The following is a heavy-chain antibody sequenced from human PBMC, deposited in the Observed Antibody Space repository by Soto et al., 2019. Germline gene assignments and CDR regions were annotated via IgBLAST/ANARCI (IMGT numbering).Heavy chain of an antibody. CDR1: GYRFSSYW. D-gene: IGHD2-8*01. CDR3: ARQGSNGAYYYYGMDV. CDR2: IYPGDSDT. V-gene: IGHV5-51*01. Sequence: GESLKISCKGAGYRFSSYWIAWVRQMPGKGLEWMGIIYPGDSDTIYSPSFQGQVTMSVDKSNSTAYLQWSRLKASDTAMYYCARQGSNGAYYYYGMDVWGQGTTVTVSS. J-gene: IGHJ6*02.